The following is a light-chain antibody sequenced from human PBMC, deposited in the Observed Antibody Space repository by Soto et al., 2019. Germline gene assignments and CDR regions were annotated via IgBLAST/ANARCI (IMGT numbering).Light chain of an antibody. J-gene: IGKJ4*01. CDR2: DAS. CDR3: QQYDNLPSLA. CDR1: QDISNY. V-gene: IGKV1-33*01. Sequence: DIQMTQSPSSLSASVGDRVTITCQASQDISNYLNWYQQKPGKAPKLLIYDASNLETGVPSRFIGSGSGTEFTFPISSLQPEDIATYYCQQYDNLPSLAFGGGTKVEIK.